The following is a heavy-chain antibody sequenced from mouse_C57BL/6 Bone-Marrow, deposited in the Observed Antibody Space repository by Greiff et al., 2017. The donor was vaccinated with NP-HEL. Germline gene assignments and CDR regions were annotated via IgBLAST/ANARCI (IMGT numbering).Heavy chain of an antibody. Sequence: QVQLQQSAAELARPGASVKLSCKASGYTFTSYGISWVKQRTGQGLEWIGEIYPRSGNTYYNEKFKGKATLTADKSSSTAYMELRSLTSEDSAVYFCARYPMDYWGQGTSVTVSS. CDR1: GYTFTSYG. CDR3: ARYPMDY. V-gene: IGHV1-81*01. CDR2: IYPRSGNT. J-gene: IGHJ4*01.